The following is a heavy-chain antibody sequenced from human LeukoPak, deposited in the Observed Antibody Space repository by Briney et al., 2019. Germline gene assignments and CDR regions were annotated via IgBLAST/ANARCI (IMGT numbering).Heavy chain of an antibody. CDR2: IYTSGST. V-gene: IGHV4-61*02. Sequence: SETLSLTCTVSGGSISSGSYYWSWIRQPAGKGLEWIGRIYTSGSTNYNPSLKSRVTISVDTSKNQFSLKLSSVTAADTAVYYCASGLRYFDLYYWGQGTLVTVSS. J-gene: IGHJ4*02. D-gene: IGHD3-9*01. CDR3: ASGLRYFDLYY. CDR1: GGSISSGSYY.